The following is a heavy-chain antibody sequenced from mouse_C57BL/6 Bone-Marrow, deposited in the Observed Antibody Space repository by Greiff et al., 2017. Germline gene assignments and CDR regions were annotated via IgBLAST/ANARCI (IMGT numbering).Heavy chain of an antibody. V-gene: IGHV5-4*01. Sequence: EVQLVESGGGLVKPGGSLKLSCAASGFTFSSYAMSWVRQTPEKRLEWVATISDGGSYTYYPDNVKGRFTISRDNAKNNLYLQMSHLKSEDTAMYYCAGEVELGGFADWGQGTLVTVSA. J-gene: IGHJ3*01. D-gene: IGHD1-1*01. CDR1: GFTFSSYA. CDR3: AGEVELGGFAD. CDR2: ISDGGSYT.